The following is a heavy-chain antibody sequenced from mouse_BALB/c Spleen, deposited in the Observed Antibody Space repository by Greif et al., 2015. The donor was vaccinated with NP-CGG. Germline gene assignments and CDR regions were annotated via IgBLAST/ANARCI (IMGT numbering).Heavy chain of an antibody. CDR3: ARSGDGYYFDY. CDR2: INPGSGGT. D-gene: IGHD2-3*01. Sequence: LVESGAELVRPGTSVKVSCKASGYAFTNYLIEWVKQRPGQGLEWIGVINPGSGGTNYNEKFKGKATLTADKSSSTAYMQLSSLTSDDSAVYFCARSGDGYYFDYWGQGTTLTVSS. J-gene: IGHJ2*01. V-gene: IGHV1-54*01. CDR1: GYAFTNYL.